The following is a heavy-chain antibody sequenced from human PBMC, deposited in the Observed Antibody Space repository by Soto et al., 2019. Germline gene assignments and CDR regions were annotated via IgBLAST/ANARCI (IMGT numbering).Heavy chain of an antibody. Sequence: SETLSLTCNVSGGSISSSRSYWAWIRQPPGKGLEWIANIFYSGSTNYNPSLKSRVTISVDTSKNQFSLKLSSVTAADTAVYYCARLWVPPLDDCSSTSCYLEDAFDIWGQGTMVTVSS. J-gene: IGHJ3*02. CDR2: IFYSGST. CDR3: ARLWVPPLDDCSSTSCYLEDAFDI. V-gene: IGHV4-61*05. CDR1: GGSISSSRSY. D-gene: IGHD2-2*01.